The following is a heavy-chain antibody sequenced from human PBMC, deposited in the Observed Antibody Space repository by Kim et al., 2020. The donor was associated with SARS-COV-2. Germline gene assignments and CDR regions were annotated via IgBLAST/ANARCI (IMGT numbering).Heavy chain of an antibody. CDR3: ARGRGGTTVVTLGLGYDYFCGMDV. D-gene: IGHD4-17*01. CDR2: INHSGST. Sequence: SETLSLTCAVYGGSFSGYYWSWIRQPPGKGLEWIGEINHSGSTNYNPSLKSRVTISVDTSKNQFSLKLSSVTAADTAVYYCARGRGGTTVVTLGLGYDYFCGMDVGGQGTAVTVSS. CDR1: GGSFSGYY. J-gene: IGHJ6*02. V-gene: IGHV4-34*01.